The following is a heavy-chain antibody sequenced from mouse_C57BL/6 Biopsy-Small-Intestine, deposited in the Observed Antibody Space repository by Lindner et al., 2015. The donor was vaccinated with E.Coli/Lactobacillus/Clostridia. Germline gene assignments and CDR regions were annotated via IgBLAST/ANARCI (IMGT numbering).Heavy chain of an antibody. CDR1: GYIFTDYW. D-gene: IGHD2-4*01. J-gene: IGHJ3*01. CDR3: ARSGIFYDYDGAY. Sequence: QLQESGAELMKPGASVKLSCKATGYIFTDYWIEWVKQRPGHGLEWIGEILPGSDSTYYNENFKDKAAFTADTSSNTAHMQLSSLTIEDSAIYYCARSGIFYDYDGAYWGQGTLVTVSA. V-gene: IGHV1-9*01. CDR2: ILPGSDST.